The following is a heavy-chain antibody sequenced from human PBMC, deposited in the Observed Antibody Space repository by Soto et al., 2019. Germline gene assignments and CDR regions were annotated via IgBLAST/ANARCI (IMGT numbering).Heavy chain of an antibody. CDR3: ASSVLVTSTMNYFDL. J-gene: IGHJ4*02. Sequence: PGESLKISCHASGYSFSNFWIAWVRQMPGEGLEWLGIISPDDSDTRYSPSFLGQVTVSADKSIKTTYLQWSSLKASDTAIYCCASSVLVTSTMNYFDLWGQGTLVTV. CDR1: GYSFSNFW. D-gene: IGHD2-8*02. V-gene: IGHV5-51*01. CDR2: ISPDDSDT.